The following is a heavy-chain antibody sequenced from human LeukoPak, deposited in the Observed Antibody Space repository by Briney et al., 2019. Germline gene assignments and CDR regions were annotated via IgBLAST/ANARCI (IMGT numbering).Heavy chain of an antibody. J-gene: IGHJ4*02. Sequence: PSETLSLTCAVSGYSISSGYSWDWIRQSPGKGLEWIGNIYSSGSTYYNPSLKSRVTISVDTSKNQFSLSPNSVTAADTAVYYCARRKTLFWYFDYWGQGTLVTVSS. CDR3: ARRKTLFWYFDY. D-gene: IGHD3-3*01. CDR1: GYSISSGYS. CDR2: IYSSGST. V-gene: IGHV4-38-2*01.